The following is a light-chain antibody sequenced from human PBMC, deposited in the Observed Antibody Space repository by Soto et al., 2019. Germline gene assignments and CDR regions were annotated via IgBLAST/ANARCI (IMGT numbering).Light chain of an antibody. Sequence: AIQLTQSPSSLSASVGDRVSITCRASQGIRNDLGWYQHKPGKAPKLLIHGASSLQSGVPSRFSGSASGTEFTLTISSLQPEDLASYYCLQDHSYPWTFGQGTKVE. CDR1: QGIRND. CDR3: LQDHSYPWT. V-gene: IGKV1-6*01. CDR2: GAS. J-gene: IGKJ1*01.